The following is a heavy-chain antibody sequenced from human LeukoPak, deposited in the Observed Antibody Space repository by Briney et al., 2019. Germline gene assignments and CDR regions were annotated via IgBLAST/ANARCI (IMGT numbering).Heavy chain of an antibody. CDR1: GYTFTTHW. V-gene: IGHV5-51*01. CDR2: IYPGDSHT. CDR3: ARHGELGNWFDP. J-gene: IGHJ5*02. Sequence: GESLKVSCKGSGYTFTTHWIGWVRQMPGKGLEWMGIIYPGDSHTRYSPSFQGQVTISADKSISTAYLQWSSLKASDTAMYYCARHGELGNWFDPWGQGTLVTVPS. D-gene: IGHD3-16*01.